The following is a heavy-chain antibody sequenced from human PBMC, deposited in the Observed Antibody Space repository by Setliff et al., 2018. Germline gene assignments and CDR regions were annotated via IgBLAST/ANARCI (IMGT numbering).Heavy chain of an antibody. D-gene: IGHD3-9*01. CDR2: IKEDGSEK. V-gene: IGHV3-7*01. CDR1: TFTLGTYS. J-gene: IGHJ3*02. CDR3: ARWSILTGTDAFDI. Sequence: PGGSLRLSCAASTFTLGTYSMHWVRQAPGKGLEWVANIKEDGSEKYYVDSVKGRFTISRDNAKNALYLQMNSLRAEETAVYYCARWSILTGTDAFDIWGQGTMVTVSS.